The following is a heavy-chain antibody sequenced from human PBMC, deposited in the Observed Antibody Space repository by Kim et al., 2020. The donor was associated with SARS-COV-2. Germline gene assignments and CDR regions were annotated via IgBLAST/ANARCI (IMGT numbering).Heavy chain of an antibody. CDR3: ARGSSSWYIYYGMDV. CDR1: GYTFTGYY. V-gene: IGHV1-2*04. CDR2: INPNSGGT. Sequence: ASVKVSCKASGYTFTGYYMHWVRQAPGQGLEWMGWINPNSGGTNYAQKFQGWVTMTRDTSISTAYMELSRLRSDDTAVYYCARGSSSWYIYYGMDVWGQGTTVTVSS. D-gene: IGHD6-13*01. J-gene: IGHJ6*02.